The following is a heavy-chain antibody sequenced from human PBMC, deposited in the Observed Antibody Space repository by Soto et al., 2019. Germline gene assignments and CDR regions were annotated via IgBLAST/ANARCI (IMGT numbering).Heavy chain of an antibody. J-gene: IGHJ5*02. V-gene: IGHV1-18*01. CDR3: ARVASIAAPPPPWFDP. CDR1: GYTFTSYG. Sequence: QVQLVQSGAEVKKPGASVKVSCKASGYTFTSYGISWVRQAPGQGLEWMGWISAYNGNTNYAQKLQGRVTMTTDTSTSTADMELRSLGSDDTAVYYCARVASIAAPPPPWFDPWGQGTLVTVSS. D-gene: IGHD6-6*01. CDR2: ISAYNGNT.